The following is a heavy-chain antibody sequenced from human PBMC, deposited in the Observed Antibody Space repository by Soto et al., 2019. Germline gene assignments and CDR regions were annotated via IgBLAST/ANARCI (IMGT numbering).Heavy chain of an antibody. V-gene: IGHV1-18*01. CDR1: GYTFTSFG. CDR3: ARWLQLRPLDY. Sequence: GASVKVSCKASGYTFTSFGIGWVRQAPGQGLEYMGWITVYNGNTNYAQKFQDRATMTVDTSTNTAYMELRSLKSADTGVYYCARWLQLRPLDYWGQGTLVTVYS. D-gene: IGHD5-12*01. J-gene: IGHJ4*02. CDR2: ITVYNGNT.